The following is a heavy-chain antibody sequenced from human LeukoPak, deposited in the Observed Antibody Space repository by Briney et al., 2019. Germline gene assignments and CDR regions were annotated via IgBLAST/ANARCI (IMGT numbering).Heavy chain of an antibody. D-gene: IGHD3-9*01. CDR1: GFTFSSYS. Sequence: GGSLRLSCAASGFTFSSYSMNWVRQAPGKGLEWVSSISGTGSIVFYADSLKGRFTISRDNAKNSLYLQMNSLRDEDTAVYYCARGRATGRSGGDYWGQGTLVTVSS. V-gene: IGHV3-48*02. CDR3: ARGRATGRSGGDY. J-gene: IGHJ4*02. CDR2: ISGTGSIV.